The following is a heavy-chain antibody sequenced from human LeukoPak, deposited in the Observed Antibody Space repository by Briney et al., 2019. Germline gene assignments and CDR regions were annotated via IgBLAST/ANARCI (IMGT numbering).Heavy chain of an antibody. V-gene: IGHV5-51*01. CDR2: IYPGDSDT. J-gene: IGHJ4*02. CDR3: VRQGGSSSGEYYYFDY. CDR1: GYSSTSYC. Sequence: GESLKISSKGSGYSSTSYCIGWVRQMPAKGLEWMGIIYPGDSDTRYSPSCQGQVTISADKSISTAYLQWSSLKASDTAMYYCVRQGGSSSGEYYYFDYWGQGTLVTVSS. D-gene: IGHD6-13*01.